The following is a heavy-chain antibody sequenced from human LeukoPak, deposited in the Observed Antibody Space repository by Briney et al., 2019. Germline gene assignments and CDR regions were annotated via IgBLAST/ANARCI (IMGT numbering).Heavy chain of an antibody. CDR2: IYYSGST. CDR1: GFTSSSYE. D-gene: IGHD1-1*01. Sequence: GSLRLSCAASGFTSSSYEMNWVRQAPGKGLEWVGSIYYSGSTHYNLSLKSRVTISVDTSKNQFSLKLSSVTAADTAVYYCASHHYNMDVWGQGTTVTVSS. V-gene: IGHV4-39*01. CDR3: ASHHYNMDV. J-gene: IGHJ6*02.